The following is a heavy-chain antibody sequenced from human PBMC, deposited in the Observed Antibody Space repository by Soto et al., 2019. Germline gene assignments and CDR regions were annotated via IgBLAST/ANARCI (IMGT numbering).Heavy chain of an antibody. V-gene: IGHV1-18*04. J-gene: IGHJ4*02. CDR1: GYTFTHYG. Sequence: VQLVQTGAEVKEPGASVKVSCKASGYTFTHYGFSWVRQAPGQGLEWMAWTSADNGDTNYAPKLQGRVTLTTDTSTGTACRELRSLRSDDTAVYYCAGDESGTCTGSSCYYFDYWGQGTLVTVSS. CDR2: TSADNGDT. D-gene: IGHD2-2*01. CDR3: AGDESGTCTGSSCYYFDY.